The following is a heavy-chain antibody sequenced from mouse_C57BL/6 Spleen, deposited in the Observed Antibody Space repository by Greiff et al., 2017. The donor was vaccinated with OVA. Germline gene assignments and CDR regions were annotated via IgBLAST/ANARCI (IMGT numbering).Heavy chain of an antibody. J-gene: IGHJ3*01. CDR3: ARSNWDGFAY. D-gene: IGHD4-1*01. CDR1: GFTFSDYG. V-gene: IGHV5-17*01. Sequence: EVKLVESGGGLVKPGGSLKLSCAASGFTFSDYGMHWVRQAPEKGLEWVAYISSGSSTIYSADTVKGRFTISRDNAKNTLFLQMTSLRSEDTAMYYCARSNWDGFAYWGQGTLVTVSA. CDR2: ISSGSSTI.